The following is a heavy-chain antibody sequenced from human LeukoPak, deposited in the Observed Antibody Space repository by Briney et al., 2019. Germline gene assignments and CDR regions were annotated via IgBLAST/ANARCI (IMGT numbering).Heavy chain of an antibody. Sequence: GGSLRLSCAASGFTFSSYSMNWVRQAPGKGLEWVSSISSSSSYIYYADSVKGRFTISRDNAKNSLYLQMNSLRAEDTAVYYCARSQIGWYFDLWGRGTLVTVSS. CDR1: GFTFSSYS. CDR3: ARSQIGWYFDL. J-gene: IGHJ2*01. CDR2: ISSSSSYI. V-gene: IGHV3-21*01. D-gene: IGHD3-22*01.